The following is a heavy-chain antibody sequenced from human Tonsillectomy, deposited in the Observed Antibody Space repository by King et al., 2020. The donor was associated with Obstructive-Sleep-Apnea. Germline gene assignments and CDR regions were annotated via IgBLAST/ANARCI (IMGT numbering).Heavy chain of an antibody. CDR2: IYYSGST. V-gene: IGHV4-39*07. CDR3: ARDYDFWSGYYTNWFDP. J-gene: IGHJ5*02. Sequence: QLQESGPGLVKPSEILSLTCTVSGGSIRSSNYYWGWIRQPPGKGLEWIGSIYYSGSTHYNPSLKSRVPISLDTSKNQFSLKLSSVTAADTAVYYCARDYDFWSGYYTNWFDPWGQGTLVTVSS. CDR1: GGSIRSSNYY. D-gene: IGHD3-3*01.